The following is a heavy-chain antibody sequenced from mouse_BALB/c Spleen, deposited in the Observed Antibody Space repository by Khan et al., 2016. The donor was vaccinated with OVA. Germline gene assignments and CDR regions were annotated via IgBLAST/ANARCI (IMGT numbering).Heavy chain of an antibody. D-gene: IGHD4-1*01. CDR1: GYTFTNYV. CDR3: ARGNWQSYYFDY. J-gene: IGHJ2*01. Sequence: VQLKQSGPELVKPGASVKMSCKASGYTFTNYVLHWVKQKPGQGLEWIGYINPYNGGTNYNEKFKGKATLASDKSSITAYMELSSLTSEDSAVYYCARGNWQSYYFDYWGQGTTLTLSS. CDR2: INPYNGGT. V-gene: IGHV1S136*01.